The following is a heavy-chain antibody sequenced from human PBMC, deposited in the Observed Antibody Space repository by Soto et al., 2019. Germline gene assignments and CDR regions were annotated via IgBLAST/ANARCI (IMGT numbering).Heavy chain of an antibody. J-gene: IGHJ4*02. D-gene: IGHD2-8*01. CDR2: IYYSGST. CDR3: ARRNGDCTNGICYLYFDY. Sequence: QLQLQESGPGLVKPSETLSLTCTVSGGSISSSSYYWDWIRQPPGKGLGWIGSIYYSGSTYYNPSPKSRVXXXVXXSTNRFSLKLSSVTAADPAVYYCARRNGDCTNGICYLYFDYWGQGTLVTVSS. V-gene: IGHV4-39*01. CDR1: GGSISSSSYY.